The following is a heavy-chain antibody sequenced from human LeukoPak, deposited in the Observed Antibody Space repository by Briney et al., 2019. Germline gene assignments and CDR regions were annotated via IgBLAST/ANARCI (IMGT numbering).Heavy chain of an antibody. CDR3: ARDKGDTAMVRGYYYYMDV. CDR1: GFTFSSYW. J-gene: IGHJ6*03. V-gene: IGHV3-7*01. CDR2: IKQDGSEK. D-gene: IGHD5-18*01. Sequence: GGSLRLSCAASGFTFSSYWMSWVRQAPGKGLEWVANIKQDGSEKYYVDSVKGRFTISRDNAKNSLYLQMNSLRAEDTAVYYCARDKGDTAMVRGYYYYMDVWGKGTTVTVSS.